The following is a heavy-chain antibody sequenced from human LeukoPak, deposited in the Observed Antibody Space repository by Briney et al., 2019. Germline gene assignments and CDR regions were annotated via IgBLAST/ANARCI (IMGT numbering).Heavy chain of an antibody. CDR2: ISYDGSDK. V-gene: IGHV3-30*18. D-gene: IGHD6-13*01. J-gene: IGHJ4*02. CDR3: AKDRSGSWSFDY. Sequence: GRSLRLSCASSEFTFTRSGMHCVRQAPGKGLQWLAVISYDGSDKYCADSVKGPFTISRDNSKNTLYLQMNSLRAEDTAVYYCAKDRSGSWSFDYWGQGTLVTVSS. CDR1: EFTFTRSG.